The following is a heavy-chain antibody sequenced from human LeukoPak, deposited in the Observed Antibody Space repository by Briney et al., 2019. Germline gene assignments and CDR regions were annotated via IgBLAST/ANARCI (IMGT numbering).Heavy chain of an antibody. CDR2: IKQDGNEK. CDR3: ASQHCSSTTCYTDAFDI. V-gene: IGHV3-7*01. J-gene: IGHJ3*02. Sequence: GGSLRLSCAASGFTFSRYWMSWVRQAPGKGLEWVANIKQDGNEKYYVDPVKGRFAISRDNAKNSLYLQMNNLRAEDTAVYYCASQHCSSTTCYTDAFDIWGQGTMVTVSS. CDR1: GFTFSRYW. D-gene: IGHD2-2*02.